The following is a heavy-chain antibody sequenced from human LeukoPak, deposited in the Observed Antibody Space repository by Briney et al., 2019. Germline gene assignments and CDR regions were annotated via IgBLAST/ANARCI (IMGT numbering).Heavy chain of an antibody. CDR2: IKYDASST. CDR3: ARDGIGDFWSGYREGYFQH. Sequence: TGGSLRLSCADSGFTFSSHWMHWVRQAPGKGLVWVSRIKYDASSTSYADSVKGRFTISRDNAKNTLYLQMNSLRAEDTAVYYCARDGIGDFWSGYREGYFQHWGQGTLVTVSS. CDR1: GFTFSSHW. D-gene: IGHD3-3*01. J-gene: IGHJ1*01. V-gene: IGHV3-74*01.